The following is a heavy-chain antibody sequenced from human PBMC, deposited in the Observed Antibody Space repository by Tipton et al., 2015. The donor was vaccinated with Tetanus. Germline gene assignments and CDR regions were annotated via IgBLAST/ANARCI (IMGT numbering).Heavy chain of an antibody. CDR1: GFTSESHY. V-gene: IGHV3-74*01. CDR2: INPDGRRT. J-gene: IGHJ6*02. Sequence: SLRLSCAASGFTSESHYMHWVRQTPGKGLVWISRINPDGRRTNYADSVKGRFTIIRDNSKNTLSLQMNSLRAEDTAIYYCARDKSVCDYGWNGCEYHHGMDVWDQGSTVTVSS. CDR3: ARDKSVCDYGWNGCEYHHGMDV. D-gene: IGHD1-1*01.